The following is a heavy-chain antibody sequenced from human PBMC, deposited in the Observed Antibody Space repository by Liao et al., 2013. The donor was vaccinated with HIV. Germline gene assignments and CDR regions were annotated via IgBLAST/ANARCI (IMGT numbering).Heavy chain of an antibody. D-gene: IGHD2-21*02. CDR2: LYTSGTT. J-gene: IGHJ2*01. Sequence: QVQLQESGPGLVKPSQTLSLTCTVSGGSINSDSYYWSWIRQPAGKGLEYIGRLYTSGTTNYNPSLKSRVTISLDTSRNQFSLNLNSVTAADTAVYYCAVGGCSGGDCYSSWYFDLWGRGTLVTVSS. V-gene: IGHV4-61*02. CDR1: GGSINSDSYY. CDR3: AVGGCSGGDCYSSWYFDL.